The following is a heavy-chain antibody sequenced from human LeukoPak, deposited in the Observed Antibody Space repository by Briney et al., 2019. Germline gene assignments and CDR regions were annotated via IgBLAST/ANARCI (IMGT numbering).Heavy chain of an antibody. D-gene: IGHD4-17*01. V-gene: IGHV4-38-2*02. J-gene: IGHJ4*02. Sequence: PSETLSLTCTVSAYSVTSDYFWGWIRQPPGKGLEWIGNVDPSGNTYYNPSLKSRATISLDTSKKDLSLKLTSVTAADTAIYYCATVRASHYGDWFFDYWGQGTLVTVSS. CDR3: ATVRASHYGDWFFDY. CDR2: VDPSGNT. CDR1: AYSVTSDYF.